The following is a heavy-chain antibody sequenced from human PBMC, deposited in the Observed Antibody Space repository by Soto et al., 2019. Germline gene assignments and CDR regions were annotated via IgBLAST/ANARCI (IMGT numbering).Heavy chain of an antibody. CDR2: IYYSGST. CDR1: GGSISSYY. CDR3: ARGSYDFWSGYYPYYFDY. D-gene: IGHD3-3*01. V-gene: IGHV4-59*01. Sequence: QVQLQESGPGLVKPSETLSLTCTVSGGSISSYYWSWIRQPPGKGLEWIGYIYYSGSTNYNPSLKSRVTISVDTSKNQFSRELSSVTAVDTAVYYCARGSYDFWSGYYPYYFDYWGQGTLVTVSS. J-gene: IGHJ4*02.